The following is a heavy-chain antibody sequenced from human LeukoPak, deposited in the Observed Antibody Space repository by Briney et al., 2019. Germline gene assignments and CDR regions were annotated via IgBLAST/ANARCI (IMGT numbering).Heavy chain of an antibody. V-gene: IGHV1-69*13. CDR1: GGTFSSYA. J-gene: IGHJ5*02. D-gene: IGHD2-8*01. CDR2: IIPIFGTA. Sequence: GASVKVSCKASGGTFSSYAISWVRQAPGQGLEWMGGIIPIFGTANYAQKFQGRVTITADESTSTAYMELSSLRSEDTAVYYCARDPYGYNWFDPWGQGTPVTVSS. CDR3: ARDPYGYNWFDP.